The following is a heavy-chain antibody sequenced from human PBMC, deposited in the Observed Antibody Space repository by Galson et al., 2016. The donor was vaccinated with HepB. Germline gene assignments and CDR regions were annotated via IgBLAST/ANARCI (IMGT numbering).Heavy chain of an antibody. D-gene: IGHD5-12*01. J-gene: IGHJ3*01. CDR2: IHPASGGT. CDR3: ARDGIKWLRLDDAFDV. CDR1: GYIFTGYY. Sequence: SVKVSCKASGYIFTGYYIHWVRQAPGQGLEWMGWIHPASGGTNYGQKFQGRVTMTRDTSISTAYMELSRLRPNDTAVYYCARDGIKWLRLDDAFDVWGRGTMVTVPS. V-gene: IGHV1-2*02.